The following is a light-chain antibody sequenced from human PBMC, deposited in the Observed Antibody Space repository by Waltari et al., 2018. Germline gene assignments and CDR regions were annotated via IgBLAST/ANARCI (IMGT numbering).Light chain of an antibody. CDR3: CSYAVSSTLV. J-gene: IGLJ2*01. CDR2: DVT. Sequence: QSPLTQPASVSASPGQSITNSCTGTRSDFGNDNLVTWYQQHSGKVPKLIIYDVTQRPSGVSDRFSGSKSGNTASLTISGLQEDDEADYYCCSYAVSSTLVFGGGTKVTVL. V-gene: IGLV2-23*02. CDR1: RSDFGNDNL.